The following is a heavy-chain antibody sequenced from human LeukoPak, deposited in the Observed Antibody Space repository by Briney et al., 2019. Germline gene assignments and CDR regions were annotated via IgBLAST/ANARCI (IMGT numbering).Heavy chain of an antibody. D-gene: IGHD3-22*01. V-gene: IGHV4-59*12. J-gene: IGHJ3*02. CDR1: GGSISDFY. Sequence: PSETLSLTCTVSGGSISDFYWSWIRQPPGKGLEWIGYIYYSGSTYYNPSLKSRVTISVDTSKNQFSLKLSSVTAADTAVYYCAREPGYYYDSSGETDAFDIWGQGTMVTVSS. CDR2: IYYSGST. CDR3: AREPGYYYDSSGETDAFDI.